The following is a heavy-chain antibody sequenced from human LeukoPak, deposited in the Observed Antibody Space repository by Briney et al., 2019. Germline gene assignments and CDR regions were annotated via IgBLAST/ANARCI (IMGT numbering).Heavy chain of an antibody. D-gene: IGHD3-22*01. V-gene: IGHV3-15*05. Sequence: GGSLRLSCAASGFTFSNAWMSWVRQAPGKGLEWVGRIKSKTDGGTTDYAAPVKGRFTISRDDSKNTLYLQMNSLKNEDTAVYHCTAGYYYDSSGRRGYFDYWGQGTLVTVSS. J-gene: IGHJ4*02. CDR3: TAGYYYDSSGRRGYFDY. CDR2: IKSKTDGGTT. CDR1: GFTFSNAW.